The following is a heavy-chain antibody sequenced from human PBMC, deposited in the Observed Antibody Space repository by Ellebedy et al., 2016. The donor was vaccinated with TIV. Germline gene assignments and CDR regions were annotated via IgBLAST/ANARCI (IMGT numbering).Heavy chain of an antibody. Sequence: MPSETLSLTCTVSGDSITSLYWSWIRQSPGKGLEWIGYIYHGGRTNYNPSFESRVTISIDTPNNQFSLKLTSVTAADTAVYFCARDTAMPPRAFDLWGQGTMVTVSS. CDR3: ARDTAMPPRAFDL. V-gene: IGHV4-59*11. CDR1: GDSITSLY. CDR2: IYHGGRT. J-gene: IGHJ3*01. D-gene: IGHD5-18*01.